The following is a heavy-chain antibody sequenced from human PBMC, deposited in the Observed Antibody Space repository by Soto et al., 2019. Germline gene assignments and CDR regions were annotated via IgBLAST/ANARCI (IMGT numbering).Heavy chain of an antibody. CDR3: ARGYLSVRYSSSSTYYYYGMDV. V-gene: IGHV1-69*13. D-gene: IGHD6-6*01. J-gene: IGHJ6*02. CDR2: IIPIFGTA. CDR1: GGTFSSYA. Sequence: GASVKVSCKASGGTFSSYAISWVRQAPGQGLEWMGGIIPIFGTANYAQKFQGRVTITADESTSTAYMELSSLRSEDTAVYYCARGYLSVRYSSSSTYYYYGMDVWGQGTTVTVSS.